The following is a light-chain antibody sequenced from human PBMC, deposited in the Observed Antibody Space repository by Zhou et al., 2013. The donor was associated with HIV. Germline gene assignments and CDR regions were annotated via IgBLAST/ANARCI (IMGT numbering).Light chain of an antibody. V-gene: IGKV3-20*01. J-gene: IGKJ1*01. CDR3: QQYGSSIPT. CDR2: GAS. Sequence: PGERATLSCWASQSVSSNLAWYQQKPGQAPRLLMYGASSRANGIPDRFSGSGSGTDFTLTISRLEPEDFAVYYCQQYGSSIPTFGQGTKVEIK. CDR1: QSVSSN.